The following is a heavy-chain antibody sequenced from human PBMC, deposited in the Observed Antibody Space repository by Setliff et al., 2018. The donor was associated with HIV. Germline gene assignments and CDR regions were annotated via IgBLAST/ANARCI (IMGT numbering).Heavy chain of an antibody. V-gene: IGHV2-5*02. D-gene: IGHD3-10*01. Sequence: SGPTLVNPPQTLTLTCTFSGFSLAATGVAVAWVRQPPGEGLEWLALIYWDNDVRYNPSLERRLTITKDTSKNQVVLTMSNMDPLDTATYFCAHVNYYRDVYFDSWGQGILVTVSS. CDR3: AHVNYYRDVYFDS. J-gene: IGHJ4*01. CDR2: IYWDNDV. CDR1: GFSLAATGVA.